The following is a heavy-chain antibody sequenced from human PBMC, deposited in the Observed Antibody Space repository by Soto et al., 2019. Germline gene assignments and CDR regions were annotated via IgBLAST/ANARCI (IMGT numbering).Heavy chain of an antibody. CDR3: ARPDYDILTGYYGLYYYYGMDV. V-gene: IGHV1-69*06. D-gene: IGHD3-9*01. CDR2: IIPIFGTA. Sequence: QVQLVQSGAEVKKPGSSVKVSCKASGGTFSSYAISWVRQAPGQGLEWMGGIIPIFGTANYAQKFQGRVTITADKSTSTAYMELSSLRSEDTAVYYCARPDYDILTGYYGLYYYYGMDVWDQGTTVTVSS. CDR1: GGTFSSYA. J-gene: IGHJ6*02.